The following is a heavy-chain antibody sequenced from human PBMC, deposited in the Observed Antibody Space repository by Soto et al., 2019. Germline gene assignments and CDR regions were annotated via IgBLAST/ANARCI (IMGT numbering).Heavy chain of an antibody. Sequence: GGSLRLSCAASGFTVSSNYMSWVRQAPGKGLEWVSVIYSGGSTYYADSVKGRFTISRENSKNTLYLQMNSLRAEDTAVYYCARDSSSWYWYFDLWGRGTLVTSPQ. J-gene: IGHJ2*01. V-gene: IGHV3-53*01. CDR2: IYSGGST. CDR1: GFTVSSNY. D-gene: IGHD6-13*01. CDR3: ARDSSSWYWYFDL.